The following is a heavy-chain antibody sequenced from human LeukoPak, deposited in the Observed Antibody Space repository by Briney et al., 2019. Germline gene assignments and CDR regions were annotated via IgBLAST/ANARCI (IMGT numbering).Heavy chain of an antibody. CDR2: XXPYNGNT. CDR3: ARHYYGSGTYYHFDS. Sequence: VXXSCKASXXXXXSXXISWXRXAXGQXLXXMXXXXPYNGNTNYAQKLQGRLTLTTDTSTNTAYMELKSLGFDDSGVYFCARHYYGSGTYYHFDSWGPGTLVTVSS. D-gene: IGHD3-10*01. J-gene: IGHJ4*02. V-gene: IGHV1-18*01. CDR1: XXXXXSXX.